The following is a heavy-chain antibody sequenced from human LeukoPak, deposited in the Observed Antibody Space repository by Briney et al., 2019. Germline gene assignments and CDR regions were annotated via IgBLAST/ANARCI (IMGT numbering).Heavy chain of an antibody. J-gene: IGHJ4*02. V-gene: IGHV4-61*01. Sequence: SETLSLTCTVSGGSISSGNYYWNWIRQPPGKGLEWIGYIYYSGSTNYNPSLKSRVTISVDTSKNQFSLKLSSVTAADTAVYYCARDDDFDYWGQGTLVTVSS. CDR3: ARDDDFDY. CDR1: GGSISSGNYY. CDR2: IYYSGST.